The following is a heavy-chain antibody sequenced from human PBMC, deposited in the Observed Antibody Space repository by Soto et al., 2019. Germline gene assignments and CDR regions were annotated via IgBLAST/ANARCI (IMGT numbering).Heavy chain of an antibody. CDR2: ISGSGGST. V-gene: IGHV3-23*01. CDR1: GFTFSSYA. D-gene: IGHD4-17*01. J-gene: IGHJ4*02. Sequence: EVQLLESGGGLVQPGGSLRLSCAASGFTFSSYAMSWVRQAPGKGLEWVSAISGSGGSTYYADSVKGRFTISRDNSKNPLYLQMNILRAEDTAVYYCAKDPHPLYGDYSAVRLDYWGQGTLVTVSS. CDR3: AKDPHPLYGDYSAVRLDY.